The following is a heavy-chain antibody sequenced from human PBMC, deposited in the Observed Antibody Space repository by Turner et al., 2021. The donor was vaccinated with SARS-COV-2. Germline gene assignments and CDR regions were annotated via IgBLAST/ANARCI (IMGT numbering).Heavy chain of an antibody. J-gene: IGHJ3*01. CDR1: GLTFTTYA. Sequence: EVQVLESGGGLAQPGGYLRLSCAASGLTFTTYAMSSVRQAPGMGLVWVSVLSGLGDTRFYADSVRGRFTISRDNTKSTLFLQMDNLRADDTAVYFCAKTLLLGAFDSWGQGTLVSVSS. V-gene: IGHV3-23*01. CDR2: LSGLGDTR. CDR3: AKTLLLGAFDS.